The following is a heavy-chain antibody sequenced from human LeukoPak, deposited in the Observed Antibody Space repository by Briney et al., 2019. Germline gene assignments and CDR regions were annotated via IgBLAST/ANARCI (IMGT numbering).Heavy chain of an antibody. J-gene: IGHJ3*02. D-gene: IGHD4-17*01. V-gene: IGHV4-39*01. CDR1: GGSISSSSYY. Sequence: SETLSLTCTVSGGSISSSSYYWGWIRQPPGKGLEWIGSIYYSGSTYYNPSLKSRVTISVDTSKNQFSLKLSSVTAADTAVYYCARHGGADYGDYVEAFDIWGQGTMATVSS. CDR2: IYYSGST. CDR3: ARHGGADYGDYVEAFDI.